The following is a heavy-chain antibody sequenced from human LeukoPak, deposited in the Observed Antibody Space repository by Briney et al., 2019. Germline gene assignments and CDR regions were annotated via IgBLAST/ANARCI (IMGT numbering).Heavy chain of an antibody. CDR2: IYYSGST. CDR3: ADSGSYGY. V-gene: IGHV4-38-2*02. CDR1: GYSISSGYY. J-gene: IGHJ4*02. D-gene: IGHD1-26*01. Sequence: SETLSLTCTVSGYSISSGYYWGWIRQPPGKGLEWIGSIYYSGSTYYNPSLKSRVTISVDTSKNQFSLKLSSVTAADTAVYYCADSGSYGYWGQGTLVTVSS.